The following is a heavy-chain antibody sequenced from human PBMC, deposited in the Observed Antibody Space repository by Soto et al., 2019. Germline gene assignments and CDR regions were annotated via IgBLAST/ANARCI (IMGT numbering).Heavy chain of an antibody. J-gene: IGHJ1*01. CDR1: GFTFSSHE. CDR3: ARGGVY. CDR2: ISGSGSTI. D-gene: IGHD2-8*01. Sequence: GGSLRLSCEATGFTFSSHEMNWIRQTPGKRLEWIAKISGSGSTINYADSVKGRFTISRDNVQRTLHLQMDSLRVEDTGVYYCARGGVYWGRGTLVTLSS. V-gene: IGHV3-48*03.